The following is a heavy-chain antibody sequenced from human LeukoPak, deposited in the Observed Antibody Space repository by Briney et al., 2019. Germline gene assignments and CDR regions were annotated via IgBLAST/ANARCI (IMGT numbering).Heavy chain of an antibody. CDR1: GGSFSGYY. D-gene: IGHD3-22*01. J-gene: IGHJ3*02. CDR3: AYDSSGYYYGADAFDI. CDR2: INHSGST. V-gene: IGHV4-34*01. Sequence: SETLSLTCAVYGGSFSGYYWSWIRQPPGKGLEWIGEINHSGSTNYNPSLKRRVTISVDTSKNQFSLKLSSVTAADTAVYYCAYDSSGYYYGADAFDIWGQGTMVTVSS.